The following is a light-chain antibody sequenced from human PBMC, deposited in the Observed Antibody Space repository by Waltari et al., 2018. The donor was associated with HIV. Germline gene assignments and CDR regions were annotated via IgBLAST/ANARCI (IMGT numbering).Light chain of an antibody. V-gene: IGKV1-33*01. CDR3: QQYDNLPRYT. Sequence: SASVGDRVNITCQASQDISNYLNWYQQKPGKAPKLLIYDASNLETGVPSRFSGSGSGTDFTFTISSLQPEDIAAYYCQQYDNLPRYTFGQGTKLEIK. CDR2: DAS. CDR1: QDISNY. J-gene: IGKJ2*01.